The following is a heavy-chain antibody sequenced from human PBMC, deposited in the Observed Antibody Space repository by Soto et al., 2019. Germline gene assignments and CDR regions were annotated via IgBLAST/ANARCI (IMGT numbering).Heavy chain of an antibody. D-gene: IGHD5-18*01. V-gene: IGHV1-69*01. Sequence: GASVKVSCKASGGTFSSYAISWVRQAPGQGLEWMGGIIPIFGTANYAQKFQGRVTITADESTSTAYMELSSLRSEDTAVYYCARHGYSYGYVNLVDYWGQGTLVTSPQ. CDR2: IIPIFGTA. CDR1: GGTFSSYA. J-gene: IGHJ4*02. CDR3: ARHGYSYGYVNLVDY.